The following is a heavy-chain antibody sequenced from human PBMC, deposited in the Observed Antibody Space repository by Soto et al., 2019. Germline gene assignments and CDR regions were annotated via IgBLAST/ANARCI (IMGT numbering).Heavy chain of an antibody. CDR1: GGSISSYY. CDR3: ARGYSRGPLPNYYYYYMDV. V-gene: IGHV4-59*01. Sequence: SETLSLTCTVSGGSISSYYWSWIRQPPGKGLEWIGYIYYSGSTNYNPSLKSRVTISVDTSKNQFSLKLSSVTAADTAVYYCARGYSRGPLPNYYYYYMDVWGQGTTVPVSS. CDR2: IYYSGST. D-gene: IGHD6-19*01. J-gene: IGHJ6*03.